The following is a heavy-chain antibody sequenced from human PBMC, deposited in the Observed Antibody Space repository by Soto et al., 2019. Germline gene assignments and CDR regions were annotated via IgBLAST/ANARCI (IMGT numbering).Heavy chain of an antibody. J-gene: IGHJ4*02. CDR3: ARDRDDNGSGNYYNRIDF. Sequence: QVQLVQSGAEVKKPGSSVKVSCKASGGIFSTYAISWLRQAPGQGLEWMGGIIPIFGTPNYAQRFQGRVTIIADESTSTAYMELSRLRSEDTAVYYCARDRDDNGSGNYYNRIDFWGQGTLVTVSS. V-gene: IGHV1-69*01. CDR2: IIPIFGTP. D-gene: IGHD3-10*01. CDR1: GGIFSTYA.